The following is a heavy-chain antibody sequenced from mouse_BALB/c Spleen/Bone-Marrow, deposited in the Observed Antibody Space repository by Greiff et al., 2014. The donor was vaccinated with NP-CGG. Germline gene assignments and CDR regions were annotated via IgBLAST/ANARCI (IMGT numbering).Heavy chain of an antibody. CDR2: ISSGGSYT. CDR1: GFTFSSYA. D-gene: IGHD1-2*01. J-gene: IGHJ4*01. Sequence: EVHLVESGGGLVKPGGSLKLSCAASGFTFSSYAMSWVRQTPEKRLEWVATISSGGSYTYYPDSVKGRFTISRDNAKNTLYLQMSSLRSEDTAMYYCARHFITTATGAMDYWGQGTSVTVSS. CDR3: ARHFITTATGAMDY. V-gene: IGHV5-9-3*01.